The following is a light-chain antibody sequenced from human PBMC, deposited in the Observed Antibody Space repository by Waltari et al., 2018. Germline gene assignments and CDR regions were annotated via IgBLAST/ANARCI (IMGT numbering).Light chain of an antibody. V-gene: IGLV3-1*01. CDR3: QAWDSSTGI. Sequence: SYELTQSASVSVSPGQTASIPCSGAKLGDKYASWYQQKPGQSPVLVLYQDSKRPSGIPERFSGSNSGNTATLTISGTQAMDEADYYCQAWDSSTGIFGGGTKLTVL. J-gene: IGLJ2*01. CDR2: QDS. CDR1: KLGDKY.